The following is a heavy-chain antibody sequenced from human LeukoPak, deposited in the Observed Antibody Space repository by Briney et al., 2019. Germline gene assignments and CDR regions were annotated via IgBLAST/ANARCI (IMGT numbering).Heavy chain of an antibody. CDR3: ARVEDSSWYFDY. V-gene: IGHV3-30-3*01. CDR1: GFTFSSYA. CDR2: ISYDGSNK. Sequence: GRSLRLSCAASGFTFSSYAMHWVRQAPGKGLEWVAVISYDGSNKYYADSVKGRFTISRDNSKNTLYLQMNSLRAEDTAVYYCARVEDSSWYFDYWGQGTLVTVSS. J-gene: IGHJ4*02. D-gene: IGHD6-13*01.